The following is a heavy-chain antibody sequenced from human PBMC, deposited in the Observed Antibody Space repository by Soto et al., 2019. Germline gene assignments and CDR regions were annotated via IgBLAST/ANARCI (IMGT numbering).Heavy chain of an antibody. CDR1: GYTFTTYG. CDR3: ARGVGSGIYYNQYNWFAS. CDR2: INVYNGNT. J-gene: IGHJ5*01. D-gene: IGHD3-10*01. V-gene: IGHV1-18*01. Sequence: ASVKVSCKASGYTFTTYGISWVRQAPGQGLEWMGWINVYNGNTKYAQKLQGRVTMTTDTSTSTAYMELRSLISDDTAVYYCARGVGSGIYYNQYNWFASWGQGSLVIVSS.